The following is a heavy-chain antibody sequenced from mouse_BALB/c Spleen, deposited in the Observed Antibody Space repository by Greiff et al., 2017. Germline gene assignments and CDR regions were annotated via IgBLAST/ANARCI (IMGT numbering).Heavy chain of an antibody. CDR3: ARGNGNYDHYAMDY. CDR2: IWAGGST. D-gene: IGHD2-1*01. CDR1: GFSLTSYG. J-gene: IGHJ4*01. Sequence: VQLKESGPGLVAPSQSLSITCTVSGFSLTSYGVHWVRQPPGKGLEWLGVIWAGGSTNYNSALMSRLSISKDNSKSQVFLKMNSLQTDDTAMYYCARGNGNYDHYAMDYWGQGTSVTVSS. V-gene: IGHV2-9*02.